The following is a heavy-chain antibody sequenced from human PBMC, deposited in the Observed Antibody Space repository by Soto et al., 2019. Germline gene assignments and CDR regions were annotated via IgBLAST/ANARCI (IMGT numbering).Heavy chain of an antibody. CDR2: INPNSGGT. J-gene: IGHJ5*02. D-gene: IGHD2-2*01. CDR3: ARVVPAAIGRANNWFDP. V-gene: IGHV1-2*02. CDR1: GYTFTGYY. Sequence: ASVKVSCKASGYTFTGYYMHWVRQAPGQGLEWMGWINPNSGGTNYAQKFQGRVTMIRDTSISTAYMELSRLRSDDTAVYYCARVVPAAIGRANNWFDPWGQGTLVTVSS.